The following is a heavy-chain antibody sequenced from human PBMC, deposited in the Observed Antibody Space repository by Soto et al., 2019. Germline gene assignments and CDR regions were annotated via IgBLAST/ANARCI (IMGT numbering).Heavy chain of an antibody. CDR1: GYSFTSYW. Sequence: GESLKISCKGSGYSFTSYWIGWVRQMPGKGLEWMGIIYPGDSDTRYSPSFQGQVTISADKSISTAYLQWSSLKASDTAMYYCATGCSGGSCYFDPSGDFQHWGQGTLVTVSS. CDR3: ATGCSGGSCYFDPSGDFQH. V-gene: IGHV5-51*01. J-gene: IGHJ1*01. D-gene: IGHD2-15*01. CDR2: IYPGDSDT.